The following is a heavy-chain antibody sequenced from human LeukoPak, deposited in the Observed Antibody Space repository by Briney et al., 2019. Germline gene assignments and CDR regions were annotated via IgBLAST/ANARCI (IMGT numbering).Heavy chain of an antibody. D-gene: IGHD3-10*01. CDR2: ISSSGSTI. CDR1: GFTFSSYE. V-gene: IGHV3-48*03. Sequence: PGGSLRLSCAASGFTFSSYEMNWVRRAPGKGLEWVSYISSSGSTIYYADSVKGRFTISRDNAKNSLYLQMNSLRAEDTAVYYCASSTPLTSFDYWGQGTLVTVSS. J-gene: IGHJ4*02. CDR3: ASSTPLTSFDY.